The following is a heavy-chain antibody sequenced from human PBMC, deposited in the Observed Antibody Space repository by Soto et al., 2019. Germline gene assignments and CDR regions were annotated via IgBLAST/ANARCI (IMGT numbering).Heavy chain of an antibody. J-gene: IGHJ1*01. CDR3: ARDGPDYYDSSGYYSQH. V-gene: IGHV4-30-4*01. CDR2: IYYSGST. CDR1: GGSISSGDYY. Sequence: PSETLSLTCTVSGGSISSGDYYWSWIRQPPGKGLEWIGYIYYSGSTYYNPSLKSRVTISVDTSKNQFSLKLSSVTAADTAVYYCARDGPDYYDSSGYYSQHWGQGTLVTVSS. D-gene: IGHD3-22*01.